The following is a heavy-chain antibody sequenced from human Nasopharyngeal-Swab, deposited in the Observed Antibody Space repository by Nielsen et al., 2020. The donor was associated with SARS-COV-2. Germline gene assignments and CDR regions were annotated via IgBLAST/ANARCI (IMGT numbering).Heavy chain of an antibody. J-gene: IGHJ3*01. CDR2: IRMYNGKT. Sequence: ASVKVSCKASGYTFTGYGMSWVRQAPGRGLEWMGWIRMYNGKTHYAQKFQGRVTMSTDTSTNTAHMKLKSLTSDDTAVYFCARDRSLLPAANDALDVWGQGTTVTISS. V-gene: IGHV1-18*01. D-gene: IGHD6-13*01. CDR3: ARDRSLLPAANDALDV. CDR1: GYTFTGYG.